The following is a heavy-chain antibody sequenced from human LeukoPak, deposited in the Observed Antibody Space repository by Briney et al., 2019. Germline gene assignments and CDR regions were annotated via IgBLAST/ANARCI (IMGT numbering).Heavy chain of an antibody. CDR3: ARQSHDSGGYYLYHFDY. D-gene: IGHD3-22*01. Sequence: ASVKVSCKASGYTFTSYAMNWVRQAPGQGLEWVGWINTNTGNPTYAQGFTGRFIFSLDTSVSTAYLQISSLKAEDTAMYYCARQSHDSGGYYLYHFDYWGQGTLVTVSS. CDR1: GYTFTSYA. J-gene: IGHJ4*02. CDR2: INTNTGNP. V-gene: IGHV7-4-1*02.